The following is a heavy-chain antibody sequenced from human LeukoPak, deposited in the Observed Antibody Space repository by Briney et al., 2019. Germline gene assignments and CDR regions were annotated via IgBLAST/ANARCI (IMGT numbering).Heavy chain of an antibody. J-gene: IGHJ4*02. D-gene: IGHD3-3*01. Sequence: PGGSLRLSCAASGFTFSSYGMHWVRQAPGKGLGWVAVIWYDGSNKYYADSVKGRFTISRDNSKNTLYLQMNSLRAEDTAVYYCAKEGGTRASYDFWSGHYEDYWGQGTLVTVSS. CDR1: GFTFSSYG. CDR3: AKEGGTRASYDFWSGHYEDY. CDR2: IWYDGSNK. V-gene: IGHV3-33*06.